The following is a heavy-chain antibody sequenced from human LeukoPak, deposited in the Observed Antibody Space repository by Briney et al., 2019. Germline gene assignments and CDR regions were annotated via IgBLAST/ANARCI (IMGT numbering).Heavy chain of an antibody. CDR1: GFTFDDYG. V-gene: IGHV3-20*04. J-gene: IGHJ3*02. D-gene: IGHD3-16*02. CDR2: INWNGGST. CDR3: ARWGYYDYVWGSYHDAFDI. Sequence: GGSLRLSCAASGFTFDDYGMSWVRQAPGKGLEWVSGINWNGGSTGYADSVKGRFTISRDNAKNSLYLQMNSLRAEDTAVYYCARWGYYDYVWGSYHDAFDIWGQGTMVTVSS.